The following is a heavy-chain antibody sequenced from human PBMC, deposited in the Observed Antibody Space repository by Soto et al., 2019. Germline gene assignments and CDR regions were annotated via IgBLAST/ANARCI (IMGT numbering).Heavy chain of an antibody. V-gene: IGHV3-23*01. D-gene: IGHD1-26*01. Sequence: VGSLRLSCATSGFTFSSYAMSWVRQAPGKGLEWVSAISGSGGSTYYADSVKGRFTISRDNSKNTLYLQMNSLRAEDTAVYYCAKAGDFYSGSYDYYGMDVWGQGTTVTVSS. J-gene: IGHJ6*02. CDR2: ISGSGGST. CDR1: GFTFSSYA. CDR3: AKAGDFYSGSYDYYGMDV.